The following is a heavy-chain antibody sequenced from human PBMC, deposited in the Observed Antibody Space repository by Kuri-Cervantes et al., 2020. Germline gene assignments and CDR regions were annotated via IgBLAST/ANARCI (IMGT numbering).Heavy chain of an antibody. D-gene: IGHD1-26*01. J-gene: IGHJ4*02. Sequence: GSLRLSCAVSGGSISSSNWWSWVRQPPGKGLEWIGEIYHSGSTNCNPSLKSRVTISVDTSKNQFSLKLNSVTAADTAVYYCARREGGKVGAVDYWGQGTLVTVSS. CDR3: ARREGGKVGAVDY. CDR1: GGSISSSNW. CDR2: IYHSGST. V-gene: IGHV4-4*02.